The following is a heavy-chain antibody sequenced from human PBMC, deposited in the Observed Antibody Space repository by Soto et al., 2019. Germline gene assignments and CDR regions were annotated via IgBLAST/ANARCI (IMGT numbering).Heavy chain of an antibody. V-gene: IGHV4-39*01. CDR3: ARSSWYGGDY. CDR1: GGSISSSSYY. J-gene: IGHJ4*02. CDR2: IYYSGST. D-gene: IGHD3-10*01. Sequence: SETLSLTCTVSGGSISSSSYYWGWIRQPPGKGLEWIGSIYYSGSTYYNPSLKSRVTISVDTSKNQFSLKLSPVTAAETAVYYCARSSWYGGDYWGQGTLVTVSS.